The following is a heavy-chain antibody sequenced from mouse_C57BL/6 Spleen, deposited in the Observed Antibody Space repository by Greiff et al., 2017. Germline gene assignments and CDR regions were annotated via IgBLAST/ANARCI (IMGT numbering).Heavy chain of an antibody. CDR3: TLYYYGSSPFDY. Sequence: VHVKQSGAGLVRPGASVKLSCTASGFNIKDYYMHWVKQRPEQGLEWIGRIDPEDGDTEYAPKFQGKATMTADTSSNTAYLQLSRLTSEDTAVYYCTLYYYGSSPFDYWGQGTTLTVSS. CDR2: IDPEDGDT. V-gene: IGHV14-1*01. CDR1: GFNIKDYY. D-gene: IGHD1-1*01. J-gene: IGHJ2*01.